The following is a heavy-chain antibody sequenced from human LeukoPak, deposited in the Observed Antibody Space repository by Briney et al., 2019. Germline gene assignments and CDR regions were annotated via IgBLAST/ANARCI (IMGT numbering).Heavy chain of an antibody. V-gene: IGHV3-23*01. CDR2: ISGSGGST. D-gene: IGHD2-15*01. CDR3: AKALSHCSGGSCPLDYFDY. CDR1: GFTFSSYA. Sequence: WGSLRLSCAASGFTFSSYAMSWVRQAPGKGLEWVSAISGSGGSTYYADSVKGRFTISRDNSKTTLYLQMNSLRAEDTAVHYCAKALSHCSGGSCPLDYFDYWGQGTLVTVSS. J-gene: IGHJ4*02.